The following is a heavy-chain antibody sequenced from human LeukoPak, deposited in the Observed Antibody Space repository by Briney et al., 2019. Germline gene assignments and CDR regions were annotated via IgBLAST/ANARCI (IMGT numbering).Heavy chain of an antibody. V-gene: IGHV3-30-3*01. CDR2: ISYDGSNK. J-gene: IGHJ3*02. CDR3: ARGAAVVVVKGGAFDI. CDR1: GFTFSSYT. D-gene: IGHD2-2*01. Sequence: PGGSLRLSCAASGFTFSSYTMHWVRQAPGKGLEWVAVISYDGSNKYYADSVKGRFTISRDNAKNSLYLQMNSLRAEDTAVYYCARGAAVVVVKGGAFDIWGQGTMVTVSS.